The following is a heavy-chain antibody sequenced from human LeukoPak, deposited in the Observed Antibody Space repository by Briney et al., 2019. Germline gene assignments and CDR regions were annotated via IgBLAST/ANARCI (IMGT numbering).Heavy chain of an antibody. V-gene: IGHV4-34*01. CDR1: GGSFSGYY. Sequence: PSETLSLTCAVYGGSFSGYYWSWIRQPPGKGLEWIGEINHSGSTNYNPSLKSRVTISVDTSKNQFSLKLSSVTAADTAIYYCARDFGDHRIDYWGQGTLVTVSS. CDR2: INHSGST. CDR3: ARDFGDHRIDY. D-gene: IGHD4-17*01. J-gene: IGHJ4*02.